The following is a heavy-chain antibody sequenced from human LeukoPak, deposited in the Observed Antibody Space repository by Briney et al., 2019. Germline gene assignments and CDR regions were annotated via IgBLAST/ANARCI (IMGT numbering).Heavy chain of an antibody. Sequence: SETLSLTCTVSGDSINSHYWSWIRQPPGKGLEWIGYIYDSGSTNYNPSLKNRVTISVVTSKNQFSLKLSSVTAADTALYYCARSPYQLLWLDPWGQGTLVTVSS. CDR2: IYDSGST. J-gene: IGHJ5*02. D-gene: IGHD2-2*01. CDR1: GDSINSHY. V-gene: IGHV4-59*11. CDR3: ARSPYQLLWLDP.